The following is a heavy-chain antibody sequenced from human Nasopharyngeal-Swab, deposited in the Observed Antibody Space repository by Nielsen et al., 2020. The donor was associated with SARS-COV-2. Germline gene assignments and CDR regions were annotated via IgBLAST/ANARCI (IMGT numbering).Heavy chain of an antibody. V-gene: IGHV1-46*01. CDR2: INPSGGST. J-gene: IGHJ4*02. Sequence: ASVKVSCKASGYTFTIYYMHWVRQAPGQGLEWMGIINPSGGSTSYAQKFQGRVTMTRDTSTSTVYMELSSLRSEDTAVYYCARETGGDGYNGGLGYWGQGTLVTVSS. CDR1: GYTFTIYY. CDR3: ARETGGDGYNGGLGY. D-gene: IGHD5-24*01.